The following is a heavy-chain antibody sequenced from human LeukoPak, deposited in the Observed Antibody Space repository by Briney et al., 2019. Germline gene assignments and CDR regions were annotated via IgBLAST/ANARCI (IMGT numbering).Heavy chain of an antibody. J-gene: IGHJ4*02. D-gene: IGHD3-22*01. CDR3: AKGSHYDSSGSFYFDY. CDR2: ISGSGDNT. CDR1: GFTFSSYA. V-gene: IGHV3-23*01. Sequence: GGFLRLSCAASGFTFSSYAMSWVRQAPGKGLEWVSGISGSGDNTYYADSVKGRFTISRDNSKNTLYVQVNSLGTEDTAAYYCAKGSHYDSSGSFYFDYWGQGTLVTVSS.